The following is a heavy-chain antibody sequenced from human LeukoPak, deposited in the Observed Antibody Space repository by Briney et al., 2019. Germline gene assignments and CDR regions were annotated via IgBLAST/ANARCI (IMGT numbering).Heavy chain of an antibody. D-gene: IGHD2-2*01. Sequence: PGGSLRLSCAASGFTFSDYYMSWIRQAPGKGLGWVSYIRSSGSTIYYADSVKGRFTISRDNAKNSLYLQMNSLRAEDTAVYYCARVDCSSTSCYEFDYWGQGTLVTVSS. CDR3: ARVDCSSTSCYEFDY. CDR2: IRSSGSTI. V-gene: IGHV3-11*04. CDR1: GFTFSDYY. J-gene: IGHJ4*02.